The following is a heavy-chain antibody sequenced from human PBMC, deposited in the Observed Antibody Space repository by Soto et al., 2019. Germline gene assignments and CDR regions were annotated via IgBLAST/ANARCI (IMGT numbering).Heavy chain of an antibody. J-gene: IGHJ6*02. V-gene: IGHV3-53*01. D-gene: IGHD6-13*01. CDR1: GFTVSSNY. CDR2: IYSGGST. CDR3: ARGLRSGWFYYYYGMDV. Sequence: EVQLVESGGGLIQPGGSLRLSCAASGFTVSSNYMSWVRQAPGKGLEWVSVIYSGGSTYYADSVKGRFTISRDNSKNTLYLQMNSLRAEVTAVYYCARGLRSGWFYYYYGMDVWGQGPTVTVSS.